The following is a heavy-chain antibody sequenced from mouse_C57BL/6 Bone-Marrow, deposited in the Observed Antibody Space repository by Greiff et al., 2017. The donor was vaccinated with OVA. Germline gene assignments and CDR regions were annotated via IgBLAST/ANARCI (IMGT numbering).Heavy chain of an antibody. V-gene: IGHV1-4*01. CDR1: GYTFTSYT. CDR3: ARSSYDYDFDY. D-gene: IGHD2-4*01. CDR2: INPSSGYT. Sequence: QVQLKESGAELARPGASVKMSCKASGYTFTSYTMHWVKQRPGQGLEWIGYINPSSGYTKYNQKFKDKATLTADKSSSTAYMQLSSLTSEDSAVYYCARSSYDYDFDYWGQGTTLTVSS. J-gene: IGHJ2*01.